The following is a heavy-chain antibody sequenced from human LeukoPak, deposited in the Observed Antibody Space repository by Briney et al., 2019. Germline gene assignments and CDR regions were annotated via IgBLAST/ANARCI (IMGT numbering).Heavy chain of an antibody. CDR3: ARDRSKRRYCDSSGRPYDAFDI. CDR2: IIPIFGTA. Sequence: SVKVSCKASGGTFSSYAISWVRQAPGQGLEWMGGIIPIFGTANYAQKFQGRVTITADESTSTAYMELSSLRSEDTAVYYCARDRSKRRYCDSSGRPYDAFDIWGQGTMVTVSS. J-gene: IGHJ3*02. V-gene: IGHV1-69*01. CDR1: GGTFSSYA. D-gene: IGHD3-22*01.